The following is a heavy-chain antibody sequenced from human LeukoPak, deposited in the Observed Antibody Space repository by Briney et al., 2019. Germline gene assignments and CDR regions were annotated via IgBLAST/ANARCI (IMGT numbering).Heavy chain of an antibody. CDR2: IYYSGST. J-gene: IGHJ4*02. CDR3: ASMVVAAFLSH. CDR1: GGSISRYY. V-gene: IGHV4-59*01. Sequence: SESLSLTCTVSGGSISRYYWSWIRQPPGKGLEWIGYIYYSGSTNYNPSLKSRVTISVDTSKNQFSLKLSSVTAADTAVYYCASMVVAAFLSHWGQGTLVTVSS. D-gene: IGHD2-15*01.